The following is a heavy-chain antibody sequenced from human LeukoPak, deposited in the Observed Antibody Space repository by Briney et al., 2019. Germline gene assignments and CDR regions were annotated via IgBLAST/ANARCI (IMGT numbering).Heavy chain of an antibody. CDR1: GYSISSGYY. CDR2: IYYSGST. V-gene: IGHV4-38-2*02. CDR3: ARLFYDSSGYFSNYYYYYMDV. D-gene: IGHD3-22*01. J-gene: IGHJ6*03. Sequence: PSETLSLTCTVSGYSISSGYYWGWIRQPPGKGLEWIGYIYYSGSTNYNPSLKSRVTISVDTSKNQFSLKLSSVTAADTAVYYCARLFYDSSGYFSNYYYYYMDVWGKGTTVTISS.